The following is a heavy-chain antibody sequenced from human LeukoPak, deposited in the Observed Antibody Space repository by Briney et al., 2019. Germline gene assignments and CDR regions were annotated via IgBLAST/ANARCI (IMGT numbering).Heavy chain of an antibody. CDR2: ISSSSSYI. D-gene: IGHD2-2*01. CDR1: GFTVSSYS. Sequence: GGSLRLSCAASGFTVSSYSMNWVRQAPGKGLEWVSSISSSSSYIYYADSVKGRFTISRDNAKNSLYLQMNSLRAEDTAVYYCARDLSRDIVVVPAAMGWFDPWGQGTLVTVSA. CDR3: ARDLSRDIVVVPAAMGWFDP. J-gene: IGHJ5*02. V-gene: IGHV3-21*01.